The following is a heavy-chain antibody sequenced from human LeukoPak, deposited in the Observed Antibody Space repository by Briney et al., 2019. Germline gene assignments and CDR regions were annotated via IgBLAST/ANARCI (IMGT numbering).Heavy chain of an antibody. CDR2: IGSGSSYI. CDR3: AGDKSTAAIRLDY. CDR1: GFTFTTYS. D-gene: IGHD2-2*01. Sequence: GGSLRLSCAASGFTFTTYSMNWVRQAPGKGLEWVSSIGSGSSYIYYADSVKGRFTISRDNAKSSLYLEMNSLRAEDTAVYYCAGDKSTAAIRLDYWGQGTLVTVSS. J-gene: IGHJ4*02. V-gene: IGHV3-21*01.